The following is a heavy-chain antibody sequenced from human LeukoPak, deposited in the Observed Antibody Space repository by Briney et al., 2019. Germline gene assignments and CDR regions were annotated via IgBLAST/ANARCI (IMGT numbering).Heavy chain of an antibody. J-gene: IGHJ4*02. CDR3: ARGEHGDYAFDY. CDR1: GGSFSGYY. CDR2: INHSGST. Sequence: SETLSLTCAVYGGSFSGYYWSWIRQPPGKGLEWIGEINHSGSTNYNPSLKSRVTISADTSKNQFSLKLSSVTAADTAVYYCARGEHGDYAFDYWGQGTLVTVSS. D-gene: IGHD4-17*01. V-gene: IGHV4-34*01.